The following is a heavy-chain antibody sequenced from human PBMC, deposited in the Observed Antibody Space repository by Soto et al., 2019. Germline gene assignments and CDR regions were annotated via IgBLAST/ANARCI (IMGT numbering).Heavy chain of an antibody. D-gene: IGHD3-16*01. V-gene: IGHV3-7*03. J-gene: IGHJ3*02. Sequence: GGSLRLSCAASGFTFSSYWMSWVHHAPGKGLEWESNIKQDGSEKYYVDSVKGRFTISRDNAKNSLYLQMNRLRAEGTAGDYCARGPPLGGSDAFDIWGQGTMVTVSS. CDR3: ARGPPLGGSDAFDI. CDR2: IKQDGSEK. CDR1: GFTFSSYW.